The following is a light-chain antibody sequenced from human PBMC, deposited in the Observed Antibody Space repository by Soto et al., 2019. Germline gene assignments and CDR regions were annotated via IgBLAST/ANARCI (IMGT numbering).Light chain of an antibody. V-gene: IGKV3-11*01. Sequence: EIVLTQSPATLSLSPGDRATLSCRASQSVGSYLGWYQQRPGQAPRLLIYDASNRATGIPARFSGSGSGTDFTLTISSLEPEDFAVYYCQQRSDWPSTFGGGNKVEIK. CDR1: QSVGSY. CDR2: DAS. J-gene: IGKJ4*01. CDR3: QQRSDWPST.